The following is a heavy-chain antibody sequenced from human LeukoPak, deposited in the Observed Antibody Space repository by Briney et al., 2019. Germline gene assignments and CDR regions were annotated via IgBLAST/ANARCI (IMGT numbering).Heavy chain of an antibody. CDR2: ISSSGSTI. CDR1: GFTFSSYE. D-gene: IGHD5-18*01. CDR3: VRELRGYNYGHFDY. Sequence: GGSLRLSCAASGFTFSSYEMNWVRQAPGKGLEWVSYISSSGSTIYYADSVKGRFTISRDNAKNTLYLQMNSLRADDTAVYYCVRELRGYNYGHFDYWGQGTLVTVSS. J-gene: IGHJ4*02. V-gene: IGHV3-48*03.